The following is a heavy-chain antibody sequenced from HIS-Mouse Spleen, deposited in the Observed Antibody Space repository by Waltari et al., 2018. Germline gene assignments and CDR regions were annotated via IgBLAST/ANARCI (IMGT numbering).Heavy chain of an antibody. CDR2: INHSGST. CDR1: CGSFSGYF. V-gene: IGHV4-34*01. CDR3: AGYNWNYGTDY. Sequence: QVQLQQRGAGLLKPSETMSLPCAVHCGSFSGYFWCWTRQPPGKGLEWIGEINHSGSTNYNPSLKSRVTISVDTSKNQFSLKLSSVTAADTAVYYCAGYNWNYGTDYWGQERWSPSPQ. J-gene: IGHJ4*01. D-gene: IGHD1-7*01.